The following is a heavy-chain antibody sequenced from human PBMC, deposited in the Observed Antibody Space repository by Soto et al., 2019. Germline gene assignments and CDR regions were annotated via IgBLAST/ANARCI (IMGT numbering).Heavy chain of an antibody. CDR3: ARQYGSASGDN. CDR2: IYYSGSN. Sequence: QVQLQESGPGLVKPSETLSLTCTVSGGSISSYYWSWLRQPPGKGLEWIGYIYYSGSNNYNPARKMRATISVDTSKNQFSLKLSSVTAADTAVYCCARQYGSASGDNCGQGTLIVFSS. V-gene: IGHV4-59*08. J-gene: IGHJ4*02. CDR1: GGSISSYY. D-gene: IGHD6-6*01.